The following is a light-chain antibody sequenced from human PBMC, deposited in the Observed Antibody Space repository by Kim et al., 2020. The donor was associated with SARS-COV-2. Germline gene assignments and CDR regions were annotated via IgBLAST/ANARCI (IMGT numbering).Light chain of an antibody. V-gene: IGLV2-11*01. J-gene: IGLJ2*01. CDR1: NNDIGRYNY. CDR3: CSYAGSDSFVV. CDR2: DVT. Sequence: QSVTLSCTGTNNDIGRYNYVSWYQLHPGKAPKLIIYDVTRRPSGVPHRFSGSKSADTASLTISGLQTEDEVDYYCCSYAGSDSFVVFGGGTKLTVL.